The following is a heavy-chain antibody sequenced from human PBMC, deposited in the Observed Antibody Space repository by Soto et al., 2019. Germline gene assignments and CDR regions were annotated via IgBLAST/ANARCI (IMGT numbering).Heavy chain of an antibody. V-gene: IGHV1-18*01. D-gene: IGHD2-2*01. CDR3: ARGTGGGRTTIDY. CDR2: VSTYNGNT. Sequence: QVQLVQSGAEVKKPGASVKVSCKASGYTFTSYGITWVRQAPGQGLEWMGWVSTYNGNTNYAQKLQGRVNMTTDTSTTTAYMALRSLTSDDTAIYYCARGTGGGRTTIDYWGQGTLVTVSS. J-gene: IGHJ4*02. CDR1: GYTFTSYG.